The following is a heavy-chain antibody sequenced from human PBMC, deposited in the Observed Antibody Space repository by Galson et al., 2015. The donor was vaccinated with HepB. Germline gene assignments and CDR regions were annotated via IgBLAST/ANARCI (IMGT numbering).Heavy chain of an antibody. CDR2: VRSKANSYAT. V-gene: IGHV3-73*01. Sequence: SLRLSCAASGFTFSASGIHWVRQASGKGLEWVGRVRSKANSYATTYAASVRGRFTVSRDDSKNTAYLQMNGLKAEDTAIYYCFAVGAAAGRGTWFDPWGQGTLVTVSS. D-gene: IGHD6-13*01. CDR1: GFTFSASG. CDR3: FAVGAAAGRGTWFDP. J-gene: IGHJ5*02.